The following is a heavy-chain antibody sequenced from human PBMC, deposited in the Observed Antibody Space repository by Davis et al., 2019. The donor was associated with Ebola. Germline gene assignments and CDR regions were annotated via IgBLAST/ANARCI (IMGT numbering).Heavy chain of an antibody. V-gene: IGHV1-3*01. J-gene: IGHJ6*02. D-gene: IGHD5-18*01. CDR1: GYTFTSYA. CDR2: INAGNGNT. CDR3: ARVLGGYGYPYYYYYYGMDV. Sequence: AASVKVSCKASGYTFTSYAMHWVRQAPGQRLEWMGWINAGNGNTNYAQKLQGRVTMTTDTSTSTAYMELRSLRSDDTAVYYCARVLGGYGYPYYYYYYGMDVWGQGTTVTVSS.